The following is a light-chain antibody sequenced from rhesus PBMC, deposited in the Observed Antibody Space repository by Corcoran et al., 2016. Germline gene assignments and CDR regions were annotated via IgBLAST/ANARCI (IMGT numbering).Light chain of an antibody. J-gene: IGKJ4*01. CDR3: QQYIRGPRT. CDR1: QRVMNW. Sequence: DIQMTQSPSSLSASVGDTVTISCRASQRVMNWLAWYQQKPGKAPKLPLIRASQLQGGVPSRFSGGGSGTDFTHTISSLQSEDFATYFWQQYIRGPRTFGGGTKVDLK. V-gene: IGKV1-22*01. CDR2: RAS.